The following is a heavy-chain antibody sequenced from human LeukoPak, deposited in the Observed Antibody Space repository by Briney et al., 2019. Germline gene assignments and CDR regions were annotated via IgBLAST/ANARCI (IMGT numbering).Heavy chain of an antibody. D-gene: IGHD2-15*01. J-gene: IGHJ4*02. CDR3: ARGGLGYCSGGSCYNTIDY. CDR2: INHSGST. Sequence: PSETLSLTCAVYGGSFSGYYWSWIRQPPGKGLEWIGEINHSGSTNYNPSLKSRVTISVDTPKNQFSLKLSSVTAADTAVYYCARGGLGYCSGGSCYNTIDYWGQGTLVTVSS. CDR1: GGSFSGYY. V-gene: IGHV4-34*01.